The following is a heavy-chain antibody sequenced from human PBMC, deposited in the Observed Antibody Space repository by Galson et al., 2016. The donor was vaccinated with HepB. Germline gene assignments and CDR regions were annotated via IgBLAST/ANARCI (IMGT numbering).Heavy chain of an antibody. Sequence: SLRLSCAASGFTFSTQSMNWVRQAPGKGLEWVSSISSRSTYIHYADSVEGRFTISRDNAKNSLYLQMNSLKIEDTALYYCTKGDWLPSAPDYWGQGTLVTVSS. CDR2: ISSRSTYI. V-gene: IGHV3-21*01. J-gene: IGHJ4*02. D-gene: IGHD3-9*01. CDR3: TKGDWLPSAPDY. CDR1: GFTFSTQS.